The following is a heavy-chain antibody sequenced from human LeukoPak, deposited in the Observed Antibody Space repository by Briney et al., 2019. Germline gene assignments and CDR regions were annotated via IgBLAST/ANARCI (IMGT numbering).Heavy chain of an antibody. CDR3: ARDYGRSGRIDSSFGY. D-gene: IGHD6-13*01. J-gene: IGHJ4*02. V-gene: IGHV3-21*01. CDR2: ISSSSSYI. Sequence: KSGGSLRLSCAASGFTFSSYNIDWVRQAPGKGLEWVSSISSSSSYIYYADSVKGRFTISRDNGKNSLYLQMNSLRAEDTAVYYCARDYGRSGRIDSSFGYWGQGTLVTVSS. CDR1: GFTFSSYN.